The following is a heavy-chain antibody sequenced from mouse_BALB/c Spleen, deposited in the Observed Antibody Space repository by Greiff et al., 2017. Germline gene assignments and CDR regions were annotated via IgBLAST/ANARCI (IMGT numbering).Heavy chain of an antibody. CDR2: IYPGSGNT. D-gene: IGHD1-1*01. V-gene: IGHV1-77*01. CDR1: GYTFTDYY. CDR3: ARSMATVVDY. J-gene: IGHJ2*01. Sequence: QVQLQQSGAELARPGASVKLSCKASGYTFTDYYINWVKQRTGQGLEWIGEIYPGSGNTYYNEKFKGKATLTADKSSSTAYMQLSSLTSEDSAVYFCARSMATVVDYWCQGTTLTVSS.